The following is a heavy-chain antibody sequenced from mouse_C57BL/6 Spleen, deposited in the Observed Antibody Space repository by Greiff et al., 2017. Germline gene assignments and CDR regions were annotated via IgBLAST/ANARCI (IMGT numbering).Heavy chain of an antibody. D-gene: IGHD4-1*01. V-gene: IGHV1-81*01. CDR3: ARSGPLTGRAFYYAMDY. Sequence: QVQLQQSGAELARPGASVKLSCKASGYTFTSYGISWVKQRTGQGLEWIGEIYPRSGNTYYNEKFKGKATLTADKSSSTAYMELRSLTSEDSAVYFCARSGPLTGRAFYYAMDYWGQGTSVTVSS. CDR1: GYTFTSYG. CDR2: IYPRSGNT. J-gene: IGHJ4*01.